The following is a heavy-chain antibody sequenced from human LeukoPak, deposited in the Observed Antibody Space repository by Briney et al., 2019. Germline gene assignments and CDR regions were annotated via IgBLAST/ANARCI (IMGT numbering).Heavy chain of an antibody. CDR3: ARDVGHRSSYPDNWNYVPFDS. V-gene: IGHV3-11*06. D-gene: IGHD1-7*01. CDR2: IIGDSVFT. J-gene: IGHJ4*02. Sequence: TGGSLRLSCAASGFTFSDYYMAWIRQAPGRAPEWISYIIGDSVFTKYADSVRGRFTISRDNAKSSLYLRMNSLRPEDTAMYYCARDVGHRSSYPDNWNYVPFDSWGQGTLVTVSS. CDR1: GFTFSDYY.